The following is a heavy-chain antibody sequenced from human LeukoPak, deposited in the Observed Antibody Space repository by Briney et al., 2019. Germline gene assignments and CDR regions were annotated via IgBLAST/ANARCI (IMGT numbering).Heavy chain of an antibody. Sequence: ASVKVSCKASGYTFTGYYMHWVRQAPGHGREWMGWINPNSGGTNYAQKFQGRVTMTRDTSISTAYMEQSRLRSDDTAVYYCASTVRFLEWVLPTEDWSDPWGQGTLVTVSS. V-gene: IGHV1-2*02. CDR3: ASTVRFLEWVLPTEDWSDP. D-gene: IGHD3-3*01. J-gene: IGHJ5*02. CDR2: INPNSGGT. CDR1: GYTFTGYY.